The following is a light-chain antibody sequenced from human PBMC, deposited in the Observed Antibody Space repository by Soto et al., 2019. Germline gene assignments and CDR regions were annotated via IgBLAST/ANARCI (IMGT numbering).Light chain of an antibody. CDR2: AAS. J-gene: IGKJ1*01. CDR3: QKYNSAPLT. CDR1: QGISNY. Sequence: DIQMTQSPSSLSASVGDRVNITCRASQGISNYLAWYQQKPGKVPKLLIYAASTLQSGVPSRFSGSGSGTDFTLTISSLQPEDVATYYCQKYNSAPLTFGPGTNVEIK. V-gene: IGKV1-27*01.